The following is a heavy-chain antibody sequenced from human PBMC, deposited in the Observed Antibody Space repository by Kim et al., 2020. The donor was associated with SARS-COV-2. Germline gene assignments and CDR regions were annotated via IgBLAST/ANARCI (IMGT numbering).Heavy chain of an antibody. CDR3: ARVGQLLYRWFDP. V-gene: IGHV7-4-1*02. J-gene: IGHJ5*02. D-gene: IGHD2-2*02. Sequence: TDTQGFQGRVVFSLDTSVSTAYLQISSLKAEDTAVYYCARVGQLLYRWFDPWGQGTLVTVSS.